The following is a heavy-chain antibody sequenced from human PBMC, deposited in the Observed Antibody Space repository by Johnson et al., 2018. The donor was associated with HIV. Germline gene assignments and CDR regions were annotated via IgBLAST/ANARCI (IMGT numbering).Heavy chain of an antibody. CDR1: GFTFSTYG. CDR2: ISYDGSNK. CDR3: ARDRPGGRWADAFDI. D-gene: IGHD3-16*01. J-gene: IGHJ3*02. V-gene: IGHV3-30*19. Sequence: QVQLVESGGGVVQPGGSLRLSCVASGFTFSTYGMHWVRQAPGKGLEWVAVISYDGSNKYYADSVRGRFTITRDNSKNTLYLQMNSLRAEDTAVYYCARDRPGGRWADAFDIWGQGTMVTVSS.